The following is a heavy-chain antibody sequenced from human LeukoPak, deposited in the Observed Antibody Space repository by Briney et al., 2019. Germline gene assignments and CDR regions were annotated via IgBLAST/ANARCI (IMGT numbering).Heavy chain of an antibody. CDR2: INHSGST. D-gene: IGHD3-3*01. CDR1: GGSFSGYY. J-gene: IGHJ3*02. Sequence: PSETLSLTCAVYGGSFSGYYWSWIRQPPGKGLEWIGEINHSGSTNYNPSLKSRVTISVDTSKNQFSLKLSSVTAADTAVYYCASIGYDFWSGYYPNVANDAFDIWGQGTMVTVSS. CDR3: ASIGYDFWSGYYPNVANDAFDI. V-gene: IGHV4-34*01.